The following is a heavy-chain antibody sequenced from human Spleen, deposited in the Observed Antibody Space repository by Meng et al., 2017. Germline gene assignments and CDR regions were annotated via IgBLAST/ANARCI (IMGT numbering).Heavy chain of an antibody. D-gene: IGHD4-17*01. CDR1: GDSVSSNTAT. CDR3: ARGVTTFDY. CDR2: TYYRSKWYN. Sequence: QVQCNQPGPGLVKPWQTLSLTCAISGDSVSSNTATWSWIRQSPSRGLEWLGRTYYRSKWYNEYAVSVKSRITINPDTSKNQLALQLSSVTPEDTAVYYCARGVTTFDYWGQGTLVTVSS. J-gene: IGHJ4*02. V-gene: IGHV6-1*01.